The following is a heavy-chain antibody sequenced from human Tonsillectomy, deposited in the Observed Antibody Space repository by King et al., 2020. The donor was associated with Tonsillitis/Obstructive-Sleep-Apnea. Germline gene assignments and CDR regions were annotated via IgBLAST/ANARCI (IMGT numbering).Heavy chain of an antibody. CDR1: GFTFNSHS. CDR2: IMGSGDTT. J-gene: IGHJ4*02. CDR3: TKPADDY. Sequence: VQLVESGGGLVQPGGSLRLSCAASGFTFNSHSMSWVRQAPGKGLEWVSSIMGSGDTTYYADSVKGRFSISRDNSKNTLYLQLKSLRAEDTAVYYCTKPADDYWGQGTLVTVSS. V-gene: IGHV3-23*04.